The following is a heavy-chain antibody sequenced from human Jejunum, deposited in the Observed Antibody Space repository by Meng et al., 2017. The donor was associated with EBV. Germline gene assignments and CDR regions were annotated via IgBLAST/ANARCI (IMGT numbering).Heavy chain of an antibody. V-gene: IGHV2-5*02. CDR3: AHRQNWNYDY. D-gene: IGHD1-7*01. CDR1: GFSLNTGGVA. Sequence: QITLKESGPTLVKHTXTPTLTCTFSGFSLNTGGVAVGWIRQTPAKALEWLALIYGDDNKRYSPSLTSRLTITKDTSKNQVVLTMTNMDPVDTATYYCAHRQNWNYDYWGQGTLVTVSS. CDR2: IYGDDNK. J-gene: IGHJ4*02.